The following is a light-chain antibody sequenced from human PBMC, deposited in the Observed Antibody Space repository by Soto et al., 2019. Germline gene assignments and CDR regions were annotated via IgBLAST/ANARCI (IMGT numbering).Light chain of an antibody. CDR1: QYINNY. Sequence: EIVLTHSPGTLSLSPGDRATLSCRASQYINNYLAWYQQKPGQPPRLLIYGASTRAPGIPDRFSASGSGTDFTLTISRLEPEDFVVNICHQYGTSPPTLRQWTRLETK. J-gene: IGKJ5*01. CDR3: HQYGTSPPT. CDR2: GAS. V-gene: IGKV3-20*01.